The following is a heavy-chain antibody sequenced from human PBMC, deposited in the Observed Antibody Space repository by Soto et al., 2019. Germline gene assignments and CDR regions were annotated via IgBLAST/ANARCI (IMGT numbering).Heavy chain of an antibody. CDR1: GGTFSTYA. CDR2: IIPIFDTP. J-gene: IGHJ4*02. V-gene: IGHV1-69*12. D-gene: IGHD3-22*01. Sequence: QVQLVQSGPEVKKPGSSVRVSCKASGGTFSTYAISWVRQAPGQGLEWMGGIIPIFDTPNYAQNFQGRITITADESTSTAYMELSSLRSGDTAVYSCARGGLETYKYDTSGYPFNFDYWGQGTLISVSS. CDR3: ARGGLETYKYDTSGYPFNFDY.